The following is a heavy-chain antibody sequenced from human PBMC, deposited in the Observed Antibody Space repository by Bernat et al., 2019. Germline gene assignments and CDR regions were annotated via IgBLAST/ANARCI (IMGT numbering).Heavy chain of an antibody. D-gene: IGHD4-17*01. CDR3: ASTVTTDYFDY. CDR2: ISYSGST. CDR1: CGSISSSSYY. J-gene: IGHJ4*02. V-gene: IGHV4-39*01. Sequence: QLQLQESGPGLVKPSETLSLTCTVSCGSISSSSYYWGWIRQPPGKGLEWIGSISYSGSTYYNPSLKSRVTISVDTSKNQFSLKLSSVTAADTAVYYCASTVTTDYFDYWGQGTLVTVSS.